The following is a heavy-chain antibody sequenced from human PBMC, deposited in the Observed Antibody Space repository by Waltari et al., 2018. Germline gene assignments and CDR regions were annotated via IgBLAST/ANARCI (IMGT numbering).Heavy chain of an antibody. V-gene: IGHV4-34*01. Sequence: QVQLQQWGAGLLKPSETLSLTCAVYGGSFSGYYWSWIRQPPGKGLEWIGEINHSGSTNYNPSLKNRVPISVATSKNQFSLKLSSVTAADTAVYYCARGHGYCSSTSCPNWFDPWGQGTLVTVSS. CDR2: INHSGST. D-gene: IGHD2-2*01. CDR3: ARGHGYCSSTSCPNWFDP. CDR1: GGSFSGYY. J-gene: IGHJ5*02.